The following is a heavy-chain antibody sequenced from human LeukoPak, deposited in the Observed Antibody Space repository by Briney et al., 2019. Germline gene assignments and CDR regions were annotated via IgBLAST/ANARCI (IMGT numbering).Heavy chain of an antibody. CDR1: GYTFTSYY. V-gene: IGHV1-46*01. CDR3: ARDFQGYYYYGMDV. Sequence: ASVKVACKASGYTFTSYYMHWVRRAPGQGLDWVGIINPSAGSTTYAQKFQGRVTMTRDTSTSTVYMELSSLRSEDTAVYYCARDFQGYYYYGMDVWGQGTTVTVS. CDR2: INPSAGST. J-gene: IGHJ6*02.